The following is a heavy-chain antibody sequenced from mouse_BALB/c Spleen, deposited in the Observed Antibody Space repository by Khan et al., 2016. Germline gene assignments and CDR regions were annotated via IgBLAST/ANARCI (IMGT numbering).Heavy chain of an antibody. J-gene: IGHJ3*01. CDR1: GYAFTSYY. Sequence: QVQLQQSGPELVKPGASVKMSCKASGYAFTSYYIHWVKQRPGQGLEWIGWNYPGDGMINYTEKFRGRTTLTADKSSSTAYRLLSRLTSEDSAVSCCASVYEGYSALFGYCGQGTLVTVSA. CDR3: ASVYEGYSALFGY. D-gene: IGHD2-3*01. CDR2: NYPGDGMI. V-gene: IGHV1S56*01.